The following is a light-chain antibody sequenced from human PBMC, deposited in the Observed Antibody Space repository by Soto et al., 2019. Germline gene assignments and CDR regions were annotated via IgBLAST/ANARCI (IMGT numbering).Light chain of an antibody. CDR3: AAWDDSLNGWV. Sequence: QSVLTQPPSASGTPGQRVTISCSGSSSNIGSNTVNWYQQLPGTAPKLLIYSNNQRPSGVPDRFSGSKSGTSASLAISGLQSEDGDDYYCAAWDDSLNGWVFGGGTQLTVL. CDR2: SNN. J-gene: IGLJ3*02. V-gene: IGLV1-44*01. CDR1: SSNIGSNT.